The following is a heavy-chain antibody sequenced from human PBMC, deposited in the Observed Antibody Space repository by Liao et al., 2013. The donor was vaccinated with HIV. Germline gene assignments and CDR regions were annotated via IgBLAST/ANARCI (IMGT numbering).Heavy chain of an antibody. V-gene: IGHV4-30-4*08. CDR1: GVSISSGDFY. J-gene: IGHJ4*02. CDR2: VYYTGTT. D-gene: IGHD7-27*01. CDR3: ARGRGGWGSNYFDY. Sequence: QVQLQESGPGLVRPSQTLSLTCTVSGVSISSGDFYWGWIRQPPGKGLEWIGYVYYTGTTYDNPSLKSRLTISVDTSKNQFSLRLSSVTAADTAVYYCARGRGGWGSNYFDYWGQGTLVTVSS.